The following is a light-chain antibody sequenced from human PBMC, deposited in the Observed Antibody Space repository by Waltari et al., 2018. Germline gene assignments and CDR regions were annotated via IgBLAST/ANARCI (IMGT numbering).Light chain of an antibody. J-gene: IGKJ3*01. Sequence: DIQMTQSPSSLSASVGDGVTITCQASQDIANYLNWYQQKPGKAPKLLVYDASNLHSGVPSRFSGSGSGTHFTFTFTGLQPEDIATYYCQQHDHLPFTFGPGTKVDIK. V-gene: IGKV1-33*01. CDR1: QDIANY. CDR2: DAS. CDR3: QQHDHLPFT.